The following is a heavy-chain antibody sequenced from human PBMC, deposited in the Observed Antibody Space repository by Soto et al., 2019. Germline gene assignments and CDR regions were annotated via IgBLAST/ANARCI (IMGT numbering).Heavy chain of an antibody. CDR3: AKDDFFVVGISRGFYI. Sequence: EVQLVESGGGLVQPGGSLRLSCAASGFTFSRYWMHWVRQAPGEGLVWVSGISTEGSTTRYVDSVKGRFTISRDNVKNTLYLQMSSLRAEDTAVYYCAKDDFFVVGISRGFYIWRQGTVVTVSS. CDR2: ISTEGSTT. V-gene: IGHV3-74*01. D-gene: IGHD3-3*01. J-gene: IGHJ3*02. CDR1: GFTFSRYW.